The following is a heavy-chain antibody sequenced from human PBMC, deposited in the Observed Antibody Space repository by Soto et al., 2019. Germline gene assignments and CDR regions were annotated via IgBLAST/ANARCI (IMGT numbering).Heavy chain of an antibody. CDR2: IKSKTDGGTT. CDR1: GFTFSNAW. CDR3: TTDGYALNYYYYYGMDV. V-gene: IGHV3-15*01. Sequence: PXESLGLSCAASGFTFSNAWVSWVRQAPGKGLEWVGRIKSKTDGGTTDYAAPVKGRFTISRDDSKNTLYLQMNRLKTEDTAVYYCTTDGYALNYYYYYGMDVWGQGTTVTVSS. D-gene: IGHD3-16*01. J-gene: IGHJ6*02.